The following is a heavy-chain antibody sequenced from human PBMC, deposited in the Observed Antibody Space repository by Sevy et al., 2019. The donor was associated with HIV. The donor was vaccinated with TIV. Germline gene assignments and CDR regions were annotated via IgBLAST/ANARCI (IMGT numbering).Heavy chain of an antibody. CDR2: IRYDGSNK. D-gene: IGHD4-4*01. V-gene: IGHV3-30*02. Sequence: GGSLRLSCAASGFTFSSYGMHWVRQAPGKGLELVAFIRYDGSNKYYADSVKGRFTISRDNSKNTLYLQMNSLRAEDTAVYYCAKDKNAYSNYVYYYYGMDVWGQGTTVTVSS. CDR3: AKDKNAYSNYVYYYYGMDV. J-gene: IGHJ6*02. CDR1: GFTFSSYG.